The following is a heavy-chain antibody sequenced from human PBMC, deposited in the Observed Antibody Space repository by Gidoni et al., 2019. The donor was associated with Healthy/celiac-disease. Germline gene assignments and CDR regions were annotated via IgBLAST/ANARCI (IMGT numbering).Heavy chain of an antibody. J-gene: IGHJ5*02. D-gene: IGHD3-3*01. CDR3: ARIQRFLEWGHWFDP. CDR1: GFSLSNARMG. Sequence: QVTLTESGPVLVKPTETLTLTCTVSGFSLSNARMGVSSIRQHPGKALEWLAHIFSNDEKSYSTSRKSRLTISKDTSKSQVVLTMTNMDPVDTATYYCARIQRFLEWGHWFDPWGQGTLVTVSS. CDR2: IFSNDEK. V-gene: IGHV2-26*01.